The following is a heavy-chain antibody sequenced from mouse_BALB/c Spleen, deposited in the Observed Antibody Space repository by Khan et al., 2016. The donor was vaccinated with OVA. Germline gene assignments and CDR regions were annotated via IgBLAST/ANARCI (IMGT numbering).Heavy chain of an antibody. J-gene: IGHJ2*01. CDR1: GYTFSSYW. CDR3: ARRDWEGYFDY. D-gene: IGHD4-1*01. CDR2: ILPGSGST. V-gene: IGHV1-9*01. Sequence: QVQLQQSGAELMKPGASEKISCKATGYTFSSYWIEWVKERPGHGLEWIGEILPGSGSTNYNEEFKGKATFTVQTSSNTAYMQLSSLTSEDSAVYHCARRDWEGYFDYWGQGTTLTVSS.